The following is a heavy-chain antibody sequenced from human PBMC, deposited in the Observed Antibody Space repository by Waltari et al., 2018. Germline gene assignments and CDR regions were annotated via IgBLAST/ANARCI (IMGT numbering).Heavy chain of an antibody. D-gene: IGHD3-10*01. J-gene: IGHJ4*02. V-gene: IGHV3-48*03. CDR2: IGRSGDIM. Sequence: EVQLVESGGGLIQPGGSLRLSCAASGFTFSSYEVNWVRQAPGKGLEWVSYIGRSGDIMFFADSVRGRFIISRDNAKNSLYLQMNSLRVEDTAVYYCAREQFYNSGIQGSAFDYWGQGTLVTVSS. CDR1: GFTFSSYE. CDR3: AREQFYNSGIQGSAFDY.